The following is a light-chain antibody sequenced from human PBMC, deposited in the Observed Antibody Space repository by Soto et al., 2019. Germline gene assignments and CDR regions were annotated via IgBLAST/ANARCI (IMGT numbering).Light chain of an antibody. V-gene: IGLV7-46*01. CDR1: TGAVTNGHY. CDR2: DTT. J-gene: IGLJ1*01. Sequence: QAVVTQEPSLTVSPGGTVTRTCVSSTGAVTNGHYPYWFQQKPGQAPRTLIYDTTDRHSWTPARFSGSLLGGKAALTLSGAQPEDEAEYYCLLSYNGPYVFGTGTKVTV. CDR3: LLSYNGPYV.